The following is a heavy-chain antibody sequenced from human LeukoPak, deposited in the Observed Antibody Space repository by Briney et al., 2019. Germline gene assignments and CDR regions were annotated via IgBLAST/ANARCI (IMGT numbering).Heavy chain of an antibody. D-gene: IGHD3-22*01. V-gene: IGHV3-30-3*01. Sequence: GGSLRLSCAASGFTFSSYAMHWVRQAPGKGLEWVAAISYDGSNKYYADSVKGRFTISRDNSKNTLYLQMNSLRAEDTAVYYCARSSRGYYDSSGYYPNPFDYWGQGTLVTVSS. J-gene: IGHJ4*02. CDR1: GFTFSSYA. CDR2: ISYDGSNK. CDR3: ARSSRGYYDSSGYYPNPFDY.